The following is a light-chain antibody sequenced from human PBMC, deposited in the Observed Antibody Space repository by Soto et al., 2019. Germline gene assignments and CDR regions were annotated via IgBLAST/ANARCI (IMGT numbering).Light chain of an antibody. Sequence: EIVLTQSPATLSSFPVDRVTLSCRASQYINTRLAWYQHRPGQSPRLLIYSASSRATGIPDRFSGSGSGTDFTLTISRLEPEDFAVYYCQRYGGFGQGTKV. CDR2: SAS. CDR3: QRYGG. J-gene: IGKJ1*01. CDR1: QYINTR. V-gene: IGKV3-20*01.